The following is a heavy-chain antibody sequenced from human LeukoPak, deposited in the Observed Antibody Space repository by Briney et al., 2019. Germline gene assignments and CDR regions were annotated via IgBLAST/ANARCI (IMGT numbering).Heavy chain of an antibody. CDR3: ARGPATGDFDY. V-gene: IGHV1-2*02. CDR1: RYTFTAIY. D-gene: IGHD7-27*01. Sequence: GASVKVSCKASRYTFTAIYIHWVRQTPGQGLEWMGWINPNSGGTNFAQKFQGRVTKTRDTSISTAYMELSRLGSDDTAVYYCARGPATGDFDYWGQGTLVTVSS. J-gene: IGHJ4*02. CDR2: INPNSGGT.